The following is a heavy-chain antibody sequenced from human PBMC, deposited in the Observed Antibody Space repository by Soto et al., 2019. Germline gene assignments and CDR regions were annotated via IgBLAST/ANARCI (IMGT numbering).Heavy chain of an antibody. D-gene: IGHD1-26*01. Sequence: GGSLRLSCAAPGFTFSSYEMNWVRQAPGKGLEWVSYINSDGSTVYYADSVKGRFTIYRDNAKNSLYLQMNSLRAEDTAVYYCARDARTYSGSIRHLDYWGQGTLVTVSS. CDR2: INSDGSTV. J-gene: IGHJ4*02. V-gene: IGHV3-48*03. CDR1: GFTFSSYE. CDR3: ARDARTYSGSIRHLDY.